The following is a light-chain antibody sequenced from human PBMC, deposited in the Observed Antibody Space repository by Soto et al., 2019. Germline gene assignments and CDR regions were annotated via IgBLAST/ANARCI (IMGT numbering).Light chain of an antibody. CDR1: QSVGSN. J-gene: IGKJ4*01. Sequence: EIVMTQSPGTLSVSPGERATLSCRASQSVGSNVAWYLHKPGQAPRLLIYAASTRATGLPARFSGSGSGTEFTLTISSLQSEDFAVYYCQQYNNWPPLTFGGGTKVEIK. V-gene: IGKV3-15*01. CDR2: AAS. CDR3: QQYNNWPPLT.